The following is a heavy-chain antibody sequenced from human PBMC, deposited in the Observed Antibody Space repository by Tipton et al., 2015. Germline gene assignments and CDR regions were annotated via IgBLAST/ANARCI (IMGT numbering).Heavy chain of an antibody. CDR1: GGSISGHH. J-gene: IGHJ4*02. D-gene: IGHD3-22*01. CDR3: AREGWDSDSSGYDY. CDR2: IFSSGST. V-gene: IGHV4-4*07. Sequence: GLVKPSETLSLICTVSGGSISGHHWFWFRQPAGKGLEWIGRIFSSGSTSYNPSLRGRVTISVDRSKNQFSLQLSSVTAADTAVYYCAREGWDSDSSGYDYWGQGTLVTVSS.